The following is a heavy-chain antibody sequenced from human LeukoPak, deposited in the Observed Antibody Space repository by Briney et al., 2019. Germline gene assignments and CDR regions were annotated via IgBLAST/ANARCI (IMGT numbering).Heavy chain of an antibody. D-gene: IGHD1-26*01. CDR3: AKDRGSYSDYFDY. CDR2: IRYDGSNK. CDR1: GFTFSIYG. Sequence: QPGGSLRLSCATSGFTFSIYGMHWVRQAPGKGLEWVTFIRYDGSNKYYTDSVKGRFTISRDNSKNTLYLQMNSLRAEDTAVYYCAKDRGSYSDYFDYWGQGTLVTVSS. V-gene: IGHV3-30*02. J-gene: IGHJ4*02.